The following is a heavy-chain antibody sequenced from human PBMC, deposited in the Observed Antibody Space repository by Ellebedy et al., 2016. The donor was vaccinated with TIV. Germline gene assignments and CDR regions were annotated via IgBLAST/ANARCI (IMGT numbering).Heavy chain of an antibody. Sequence: PGGSLRLSCAASGFTFSSYAMHRVRQAPGKGLEWVTVISYDGGDEYYADSVKGRFTISRDNSKNTLYLQMNSLRAEDTAIYYCASDTSEFHWGQGTLVTVSS. CDR1: GFTFSSYA. J-gene: IGHJ4*02. CDR3: ASDTSEFH. CDR2: ISYDGGDE. V-gene: IGHV3-30-3*01. D-gene: IGHD1-26*01.